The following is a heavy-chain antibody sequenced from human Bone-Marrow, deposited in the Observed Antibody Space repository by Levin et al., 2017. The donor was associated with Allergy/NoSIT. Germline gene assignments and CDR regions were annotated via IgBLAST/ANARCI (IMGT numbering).Heavy chain of an antibody. J-gene: IGHJ2*01. CDR1: GFTFSRAW. CDR2: IKSEVDGETT. CDR3: TTVGSGYSGARTYYKTWSFDL. D-gene: IGHD3-10*01. V-gene: IGHV3-15*01. Sequence: GESLKISCEGSGFTFSRAWMSWARQTPGKGLEWLGRIKSEVDGETTDYAEPVKGRFSISRDDSKNTLYLQMNSLKPDDTGVYYCTTVGSGYSGARTYYKTWSFDLWGRGSLVKVSS.